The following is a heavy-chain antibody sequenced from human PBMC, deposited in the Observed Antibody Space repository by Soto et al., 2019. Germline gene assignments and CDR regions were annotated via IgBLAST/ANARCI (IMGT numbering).Heavy chain of an antibody. CDR3: RTQWLD. Sequence: EVQLVESGGGLGKPGGSLRLSCAASGFTFSDAWMSWVRQAPGKGLEWVGLIKKKTDGGTTDYAAPVKGRFTISRDDSKNTVYLQMSSLKTEDTAVYYCRTQWLDWGQGTLVTVSS. V-gene: IGHV3-15*01. CDR2: IKKKTDGGTT. D-gene: IGHD6-19*01. J-gene: IGHJ4*02. CDR1: GFTFSDAW.